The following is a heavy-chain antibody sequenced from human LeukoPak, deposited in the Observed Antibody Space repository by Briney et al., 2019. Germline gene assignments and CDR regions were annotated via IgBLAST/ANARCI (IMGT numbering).Heavy chain of an antibody. V-gene: IGHV3-23*01. CDR3: AKIPQVATTSVPNFDY. CDR1: GFTFNNYA. J-gene: IGHJ4*02. Sequence: GGCLRLSCAASGFTFNNYAMNWVRQPPGKGLEWVSIISGSGDSTYYADSVKGRFTISRDNSRNTLYLQMSSLRAEDTAVYYCAKIPQVATTSVPNFDYWGQGTLVTVST. D-gene: IGHD4-11*01. CDR2: ISGSGDST.